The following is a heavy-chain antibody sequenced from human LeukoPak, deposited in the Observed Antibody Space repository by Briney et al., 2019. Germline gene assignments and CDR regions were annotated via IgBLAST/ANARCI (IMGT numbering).Heavy chain of an antibody. J-gene: IGHJ4*02. D-gene: IGHD5-12*01. CDR2: LRYDARNE. V-gene: IGHV3-30*02. Sequence: GGSLTLSCQTSGLVFSNYGMHWVRQAPDKGLEWVAYLRYDARNEYYADSVNGRFFISRDNSRNTLYLQMNSLRAEDTGVYSCAKDSNSGCVWVGPDYWGLGTLVTVSS. CDR3: AKDSNSGCVWVGPDY. CDR1: GLVFSNYG.